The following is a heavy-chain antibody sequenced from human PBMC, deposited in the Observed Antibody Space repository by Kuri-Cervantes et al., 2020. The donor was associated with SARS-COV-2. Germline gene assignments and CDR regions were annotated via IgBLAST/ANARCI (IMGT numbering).Heavy chain of an antibody. CDR1: GGSISSGDYY. CDR2: IYTSGST. Sequence: SETLSLTCTVSGGSISSGDYYWSWIRQPPGKGLEWIGRIYTSGSTNYNPSLKSRVTMSVDTSKNQFSLKLSSVTAADTAVYYCAREAGGIAARADAFDIWGQGTMVTVSS. D-gene: IGHD6-13*01. J-gene: IGHJ3*02. CDR3: AREAGGIAARADAFDI. V-gene: IGHV4-61*02.